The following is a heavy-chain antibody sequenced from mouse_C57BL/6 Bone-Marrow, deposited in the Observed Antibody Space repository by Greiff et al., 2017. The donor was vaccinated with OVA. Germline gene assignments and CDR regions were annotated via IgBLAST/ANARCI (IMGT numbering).Heavy chain of an antibody. V-gene: IGHV3-6*01. CDR2: ISYDGSN. CDR3: ARVRGSTMITTRYYAMDY. J-gene: IGHJ4*01. D-gene: IGHD2-4*01. Sequence: EVQLQQSGPGLVKPSQSLSLTCSVTGYSITSGYYWNWIRQLPGTKLEWMGYISYDGSNNYNPSLKNRISITRDTSKNQFFLKLNSVTTEDTATYYCARVRGSTMITTRYYAMDYWGQGTSVTVSS. CDR1: GYSITSGYY.